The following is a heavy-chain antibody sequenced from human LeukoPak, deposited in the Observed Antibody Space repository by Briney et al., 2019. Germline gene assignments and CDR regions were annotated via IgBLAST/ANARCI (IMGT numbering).Heavy chain of an antibody. V-gene: IGHV1-18*01. CDR2: ISAYNGNT. CDR3: ARREAAAGYYGMDV. D-gene: IGHD6-13*01. J-gene: IGHJ6*02. Sequence: SVKVSCKASGYTFTSYGISWVRQAPGQGLEWMGWISAYNGNTNYAQKLQGRVTMTTDTSTSTAYMELRSLRSDDTAVYYCARREAAAGYYGMDVWGQGTTVTVSS. CDR1: GYTFTSYG.